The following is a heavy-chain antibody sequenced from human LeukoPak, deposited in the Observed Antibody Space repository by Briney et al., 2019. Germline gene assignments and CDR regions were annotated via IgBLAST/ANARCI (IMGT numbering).Heavy chain of an antibody. CDR1: GFTFSSYS. V-gene: IGHV3-21*01. D-gene: IGHD3-22*01. CDR2: ISSSSSYI. J-gene: IGHJ3*02. CDR3: ARGDYYDSSGYPHAFDI. Sequence: GGSLRLSCAASGFTFSSYSMNWVRQAPGKGLEWVSSISSSSSYIYYADSVKGRFTISRDNAKNSLYLQMNSLRAEDTAVYYCARGDYYDSSGYPHAFDIWGQGTMVTVSS.